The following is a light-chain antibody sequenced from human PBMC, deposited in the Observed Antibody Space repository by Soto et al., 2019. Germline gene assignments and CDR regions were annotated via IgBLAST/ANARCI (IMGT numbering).Light chain of an antibody. CDR1: QSISSY. V-gene: IGKV1-39*01. CDR3: QRSFSTPLT. CDR2: AAS. Sequence: DIQMTQSPSSLSASVGDRVTITCRASQSISSYLHWYQQKPGKAPKLLIYAASSLQSGVPSRLSGSGSGTDFTLTICSLQPEDFATYYCQRSFSTPLTFGGGIKVEIK. J-gene: IGKJ4*01.